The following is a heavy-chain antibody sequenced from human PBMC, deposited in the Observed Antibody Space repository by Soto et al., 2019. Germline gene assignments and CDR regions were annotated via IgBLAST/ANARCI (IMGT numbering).Heavy chain of an antibody. V-gene: IGHV1-69*12. J-gene: IGHJ4*02. CDR3: ASGIQLWLRRINNGYSG. CDR1: GGTFSTYA. CDR2: IIPMFGTA. Sequence: QVQLVQSGAEVKKPESSVKVSCKAPGGTFSTYAISWVGQAPGQGLEWMGGIIPMFGTANYAQRFQDRVTITAEESTNTVYLELSSLRAEDTAVYFCASGIQLWLRRINNGYSGWGQGTLVTVSS. D-gene: IGHD5-18*01.